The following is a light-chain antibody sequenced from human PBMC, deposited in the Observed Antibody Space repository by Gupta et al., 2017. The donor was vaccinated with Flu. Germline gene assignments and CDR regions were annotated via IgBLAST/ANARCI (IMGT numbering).Light chain of an antibody. J-gene: IGKJ1*01. V-gene: IGKV3-20*01. CDR2: GAS. CDR3: QQYGSSPTWT. CDR1: QSVSSSY. Sequence: EIVLTQSPCTLSLSPGERATLSCRASQSVSSSYFAWYQQKPGQPPRLLIYGASSRATGIPDRFSGSGSGKEFTLTISRREPEDFAGYYCQQYGSSPTWTFGQGTKVEIK.